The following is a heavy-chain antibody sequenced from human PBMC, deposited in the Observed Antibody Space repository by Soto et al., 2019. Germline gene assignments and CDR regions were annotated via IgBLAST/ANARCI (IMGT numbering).Heavy chain of an antibody. J-gene: IGHJ6*02. V-gene: IGHV1-2*02. Sequence: QVQLVQSGAEVKKPGASVKVSCKASGYTFTGYYMHWVRQAPGQGLEWMGWINPNSGGTNYAQKFQGRVTMTRDTSVSTAYMELSRLRSDDTAVYYCARGPPPVRTIIPSLGMDVWGQGTTVTVSS. CDR2: INPNSGGT. CDR3: ARGPPPVRTIIPSLGMDV. CDR1: GYTFTGYY.